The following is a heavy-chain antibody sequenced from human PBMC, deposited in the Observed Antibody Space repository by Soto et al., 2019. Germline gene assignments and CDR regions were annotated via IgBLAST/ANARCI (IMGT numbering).Heavy chain of an antibody. Sequence: GASVKVSCKASGYTFTSYAMHWVRQAPGQRLEWMGWINAGNGNTKYSQKFQGRVTITRDTSASTAYMELSSLRSEDPAVYYCARGGVVGTAPDYWGQGTLVTVSS. CDR2: INAGNGNT. CDR3: ARGGVVGTAPDY. V-gene: IGHV1-3*01. J-gene: IGHJ4*02. CDR1: GYTFTSYA. D-gene: IGHD2-21*02.